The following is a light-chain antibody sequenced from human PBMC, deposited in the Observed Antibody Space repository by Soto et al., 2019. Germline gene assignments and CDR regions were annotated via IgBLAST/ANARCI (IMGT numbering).Light chain of an antibody. Sequence: EIVMMQSPDTLSVSPGERATVSCRASQSVRSDLAWYQQRPGQAPRLLMYGASTRATAIPGRFSGSGSGTAFTLTISSLQSEDLAVYYCQQYNRWPFTFGQGTKLEI. CDR2: GAS. CDR1: QSVRSD. V-gene: IGKV3-15*01. CDR3: QQYNRWPFT. J-gene: IGKJ2*01.